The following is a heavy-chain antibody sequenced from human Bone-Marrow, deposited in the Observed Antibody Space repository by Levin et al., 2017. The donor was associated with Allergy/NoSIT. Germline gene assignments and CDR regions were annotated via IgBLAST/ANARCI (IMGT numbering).Heavy chain of an antibody. V-gene: IGHV4-39*07. J-gene: IGHJ6*02. D-gene: IGHD2-15*01. CDR1: GVSISRSYNH. Sequence: SQTLSLTCNVSGVSISRSYNHWAWVRQPPGQGLEWIGNVYYSGNTFYNPTLQSRVTISVDTSRNEFSLRLRSVAAADTAVYYCARLTEPVCSYYYHHIDVWDHGTTVIVS. CDR3: ARLTEPVCSYYYHHIDV. CDR2: VYYSGNT.